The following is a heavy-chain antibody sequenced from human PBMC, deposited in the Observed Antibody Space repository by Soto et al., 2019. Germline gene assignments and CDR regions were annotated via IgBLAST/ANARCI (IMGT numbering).Heavy chain of an antibody. Sequence: SETLSLTCTVSGGSISSYYWSWIRQPPGKGLEWIGYIYYSGGTNYNPSLKSRVTISVDTSKNQFSLKLSSVTAADTAVYYCARVLYSSGWYSNWFDPWGQGTLVTVSS. D-gene: IGHD6-19*01. CDR3: ARVLYSSGWYSNWFDP. CDR2: IYYSGGT. J-gene: IGHJ5*02. V-gene: IGHV4-59*01. CDR1: GGSISSYY.